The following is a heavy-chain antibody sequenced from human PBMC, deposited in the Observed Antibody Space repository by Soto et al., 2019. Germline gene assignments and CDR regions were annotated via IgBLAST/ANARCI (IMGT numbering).Heavy chain of an antibody. Sequence: QVQLMQSGTEVKKPGSSVKVSCKASGGTFSSYAISWVRQAPGQGLEWMGGIIPIFGTTNLAQKFQGRVSITADESTSTAYMELSSLRSEDTAVYYCAGSYKYGSGTYDAFDIWGQGTMVTVSS. CDR3: AGSYKYGSGTYDAFDI. V-gene: IGHV1-69*01. CDR2: IIPIFGTT. J-gene: IGHJ3*02. D-gene: IGHD3-10*01. CDR1: GGTFSSYA.